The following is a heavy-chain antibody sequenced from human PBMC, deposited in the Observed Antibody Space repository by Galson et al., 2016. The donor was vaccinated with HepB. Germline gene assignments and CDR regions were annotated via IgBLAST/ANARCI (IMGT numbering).Heavy chain of an antibody. CDR1: GFAFGSHW. J-gene: IGHJ5*02. V-gene: IGHV3-74*01. D-gene: IGHD4-23*01. CDR2: INSDGTIS. CDR3: GRDHSVVLTTAYNWFDP. Sequence: SLRLSCAASGFAFGSHWMHWVRQVPGKGLVWVSRINSDGTISNYADSVKGRFTISRDNAKNTLYLQMNSLRVEDTAVNYCGRDHSVVLTTAYNWFDPWGQGTLVTGSS.